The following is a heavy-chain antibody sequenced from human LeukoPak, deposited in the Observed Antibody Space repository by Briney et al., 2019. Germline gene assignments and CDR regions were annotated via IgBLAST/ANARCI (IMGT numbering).Heavy chain of an antibody. CDR1: GGSISSGSYY. V-gene: IGHV4-61*02. CDR3: ARGNLYCSSTSCYRAFDI. Sequence: SETLSLTCTVSGGSISSGSYYWSWIRQPAGKGLEWIGRINTSGSTNYNPSLKSRVTISVDMSKNQFSLKLNSVTAADTAVYYCARGNLYCSSTSCYRAFDIWGQGTKVTVSS. D-gene: IGHD2-2*02. CDR2: INTSGST. J-gene: IGHJ3*02.